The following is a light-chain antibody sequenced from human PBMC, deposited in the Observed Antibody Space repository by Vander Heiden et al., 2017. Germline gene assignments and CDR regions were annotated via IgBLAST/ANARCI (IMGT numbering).Light chain of an antibody. CDR1: QSISSW. V-gene: IGKV1-5*01. J-gene: IGKJ2*01. CDR3: QQYNSYSLT. Sequence: DTQMTQSPSTLSVSVGDRVTITCRASQSISSWLAWYQQKPGKAPKLLIYAASSLQSGVPSRFSGSGSGTEFTLTISSLQPDDFATYYCQQYNSYSLTFGQGTKLEIK. CDR2: AAS.